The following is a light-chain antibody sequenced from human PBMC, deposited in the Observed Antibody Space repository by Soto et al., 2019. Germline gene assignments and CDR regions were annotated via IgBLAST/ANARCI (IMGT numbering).Light chain of an antibody. CDR3: SSYTSSSVVV. CDR1: SSDVGAYNY. J-gene: IGLJ3*02. V-gene: IGLV2-14*03. CDR2: DVS. Sequence: QSVLTQPASVSGSPGQSITISCTGTSSDVGAYNYVSWYQQHPGKVPKLIIYDVSDRPSGVPQRFSGSKSGNTASLTISGLQTEDEADYYCSSYTSSSVVVFGGGTKVTVL.